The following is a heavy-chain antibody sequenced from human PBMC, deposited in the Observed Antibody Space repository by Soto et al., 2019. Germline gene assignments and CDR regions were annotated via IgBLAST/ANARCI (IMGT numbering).Heavy chain of an antibody. Sequence: PGGSLRLSCAASGFTFSSYSMNWVRQAPGKGLEWVSSISSSSSYIYYADSVKGRFTISRDNAKNSLYLQMNSLRAVDTAVYYCAIVLFAMQWLVPDDYYYYGMDVWGQGSTVIVSS. CDR2: ISSSSSYI. CDR3: AIVLFAMQWLVPDDYYYYGMDV. V-gene: IGHV3-21*01. CDR1: GFTFSSYS. D-gene: IGHD6-19*01. J-gene: IGHJ6*02.